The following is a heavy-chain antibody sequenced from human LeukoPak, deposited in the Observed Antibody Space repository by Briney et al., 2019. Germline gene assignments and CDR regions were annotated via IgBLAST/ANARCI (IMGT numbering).Heavy chain of an antibody. CDR3: ARVVGATEIREYYFDY. CDR2: IYHSGST. Sequence: SQTLSLTCAVSGGSISSGGYSWSWIRQPPGKGLEWIGYIYHSGSTYYNPSLKSRVTISVDRSKNQFSPKLSSVTAADTAVYYCARVVGATEIREYYFDYWGQGTLVTVSS. CDR1: GGSISSGGYS. D-gene: IGHD1-26*01. V-gene: IGHV4-30-2*01. J-gene: IGHJ4*02.